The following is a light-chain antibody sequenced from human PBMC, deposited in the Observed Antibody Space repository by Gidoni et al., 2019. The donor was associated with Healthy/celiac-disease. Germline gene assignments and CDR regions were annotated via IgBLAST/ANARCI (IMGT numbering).Light chain of an antibody. V-gene: IGKV1-13*02. Sequence: IQLTQSPSSLSASVGDRVTITCRASQGISSALAWYQKKPGKAPKLLIYEASSLESGVPSRFSCSGSGTDFTLTISSLQPEDFATYYCQQFNSYPYTFGQGTKLEIK. CDR2: EAS. CDR1: QGISSA. J-gene: IGKJ2*01. CDR3: QQFNSYPYT.